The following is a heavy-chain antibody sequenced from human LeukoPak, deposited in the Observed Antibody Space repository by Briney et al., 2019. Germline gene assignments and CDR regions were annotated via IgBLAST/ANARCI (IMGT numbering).Heavy chain of an antibody. Sequence: ASVKVSCKTSGYIFTDYSLHWVRQAPGQGLEWMGIINPGIGSTNYAQKFQGRVTMTSDTSTRTSYMELSSLIPEDTALYYCARGTSQYVGYWGQGTQVTVSS. CDR1: GYIFTDYS. D-gene: IGHD3-22*01. CDR3: ARGTSQYVGY. J-gene: IGHJ4*02. CDR2: INPGIGST. V-gene: IGHV1-46*01.